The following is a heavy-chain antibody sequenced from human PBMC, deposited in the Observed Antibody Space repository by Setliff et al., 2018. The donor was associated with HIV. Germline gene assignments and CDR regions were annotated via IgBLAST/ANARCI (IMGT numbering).Heavy chain of an antibody. CDR2: ISGLGGGTI. CDR1: GFTFDSYS. D-gene: IGHD6-13*01. V-gene: IGHV3-48*04. J-gene: IGHJ4*02. Sequence: PGGSLRLSCATSGFTFDSYSIIWVRQAPGKGLERVSYISGLGGGTIYYADSVRGRFTISRDNAKRSVYLQMNSLRAEDAAIYYCASTYFGGPTTAEAAGGRIDFDHWGPGTLVTVSS. CDR3: ASTYFGGPTTAEAAGGRIDFDH.